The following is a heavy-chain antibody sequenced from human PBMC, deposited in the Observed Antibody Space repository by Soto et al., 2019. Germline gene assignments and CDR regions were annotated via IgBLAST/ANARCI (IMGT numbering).Heavy chain of an antibody. J-gene: IGHJ4*02. V-gene: IGHV1-69*01. CDR2: IIPMSATR. D-gene: IGHD3-3*01. CDR1: GGSFSSYV. Sequence: QVQLVQSGAEVKKPGSSVKVSCKAPGGSFSSYVINWVRQAPGQGLEWMGGIIPMSATRTYAQKFQDRVTITADEASTTVYMELSSLPSEDTAVYYCARPIRYYDVWRDYPTFDYWGQGTLVTVSS. CDR3: ARPIRYYDVWRDYPTFDY.